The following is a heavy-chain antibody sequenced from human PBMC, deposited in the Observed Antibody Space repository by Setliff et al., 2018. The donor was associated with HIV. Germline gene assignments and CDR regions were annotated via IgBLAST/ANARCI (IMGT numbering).Heavy chain of an antibody. D-gene: IGHD5-18*01. CDR1: NGSFSGYY. J-gene: IGHJ4*02. CDR2: INHSGST. Sequence: PSETLSLTCAVYNGSFSGYYWTWIRQHSGKGLEWIGEINHSGSTNYSPSLKSRVTISVAASRNKFTLWLSSVTAADTAVYYCAAWGPRYSYAPYFFDSWGKGTLVTVSS. V-gene: IGHV4-34*01. CDR3: AAWGPRYSYAPYFFDS.